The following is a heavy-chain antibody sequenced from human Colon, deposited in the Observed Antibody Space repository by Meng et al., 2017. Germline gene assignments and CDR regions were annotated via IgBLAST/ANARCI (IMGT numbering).Heavy chain of an antibody. CDR2: IVPDGSGA. CDR3: ARDRNLWQLDY. V-gene: IGHV3-74*01. CDR1: GVTFSSSW. Sequence: GRLMESGGGLVQPWWARRLACAVSGVTFSSSWMHWVRQDQGGGLVWVSRIVPDGSGATYADSVKGRFTISRDNAKNTVYLEMNSLRAEDTGVYYCARDRNLWQLDYWGQGTLVTVSS. D-gene: IGHD3-10*01. J-gene: IGHJ4*02.